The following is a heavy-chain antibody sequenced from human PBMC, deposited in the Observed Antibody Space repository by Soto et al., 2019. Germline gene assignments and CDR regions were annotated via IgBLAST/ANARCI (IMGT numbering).Heavy chain of an antibody. CDR3: AREWWGAGTTPYFDY. CDR1: GFTFSSYA. J-gene: IGHJ4*02. D-gene: IGHD1-7*01. Sequence: QVQLVESGGGVVQPGRSLRLSCAASGFTFSSYAMHWVRQAPGKGLEWVAVISYDGSNKYYADSVKGRFTISRDNSKNTRYLQINSLRAEDTAVYYCAREWWGAGTTPYFDYWGQGTLVTVSS. CDR2: ISYDGSNK. V-gene: IGHV3-30-3*01.